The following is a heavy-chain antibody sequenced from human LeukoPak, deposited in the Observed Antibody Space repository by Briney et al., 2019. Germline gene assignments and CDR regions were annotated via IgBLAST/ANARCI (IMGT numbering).Heavy chain of an antibody. J-gene: IGHJ4*02. CDR3: ARQTTDYYGRYFDY. V-gene: IGHV4-39*07. D-gene: IGHD3-9*01. Sequence: PSETLSLTCSVSGGSISSSSYYWGWIRQPPGKGLEWIGSISYSGSTYSNPSLKSRVTISVDTSKSQFSLKLSSVTAADTAVYYCARQTTDYYGRYFDYWGQGTLVTVSS. CDR2: ISYSGST. CDR1: GGSISSSSYY.